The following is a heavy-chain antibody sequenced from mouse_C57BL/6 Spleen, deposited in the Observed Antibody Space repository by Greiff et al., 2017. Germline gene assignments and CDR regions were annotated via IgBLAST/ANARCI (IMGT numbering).Heavy chain of an antibody. V-gene: IGHV1-26*01. CDR2: INPNNGGT. CDR3: ARKANWDWFGY. CDR1: GYTFTDYY. D-gene: IGHD4-1*01. J-gene: IGHJ3*01. Sequence: EVQLQQSGPELVKPGASVKISCKASGYTFTDYYMNWVKQSHGKSLEWIGDINPNNGGTSYNQKFKGKATLTVDKSSSTAYMELRSLTSEDSAVYYWARKANWDWFGYWGQGTLVTVSA.